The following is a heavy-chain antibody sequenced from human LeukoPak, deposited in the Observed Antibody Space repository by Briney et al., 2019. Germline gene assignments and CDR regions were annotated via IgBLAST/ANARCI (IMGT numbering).Heavy chain of an antibody. Sequence: ASVKVSCKASGYTFTDYYVHWVRQAPGQGLEWMGYMKPFSGDSHYAQKFQDRVTMTRDTSTSTDYLELSGLTSDDTAVYYCSTEDKYCTSTTCGDFWGQGTLVTVSS. D-gene: IGHD2-2*01. CDR3: STEDKYCTSTTCGDF. CDR1: GYTFTDYY. V-gene: IGHV1-2*02. CDR2: MKPFSGDS. J-gene: IGHJ4*02.